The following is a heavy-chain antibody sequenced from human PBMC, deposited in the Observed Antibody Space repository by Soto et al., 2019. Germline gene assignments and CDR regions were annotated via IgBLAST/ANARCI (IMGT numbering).Heavy chain of an antibody. CDR3: ARHIARSGSFPFDY. CDR1: CGSISSVDYY. D-gene: IGHD3-3*01. Sequence: SETLSLTCTVSCGSISSVDYYWICIRQPPGKGLEWIGYIYYSGSSNYNPSLKSRVTISVNTSENQFSLKLSSVTAAATAVYSCARHIARSGSFPFDYWGQGTLVTVSS. J-gene: IGHJ4*02. CDR2: IYYSGSS. V-gene: IGHV4-61*08.